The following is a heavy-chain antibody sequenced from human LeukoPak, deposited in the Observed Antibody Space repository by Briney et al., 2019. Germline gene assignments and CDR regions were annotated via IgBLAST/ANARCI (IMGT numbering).Heavy chain of an antibody. D-gene: IGHD4-23*01. CDR2: ISTSGST. CDR3: ARTTPQIRWSYYFDY. Sequence: PSETLSLTCTVSGGSISSYYWSWIRQPAGKGLEWIGRISTSGSTSYNPSLKSRLTMSVDTSKNQFSLKLTSVTAADTAVYYCARTTPQIRWSYYFDYWGQGTLVTVSS. J-gene: IGHJ4*02. CDR1: GGSISSYY. V-gene: IGHV4-4*07.